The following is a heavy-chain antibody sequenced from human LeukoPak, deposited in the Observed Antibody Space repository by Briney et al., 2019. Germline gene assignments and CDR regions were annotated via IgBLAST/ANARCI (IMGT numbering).Heavy chain of an antibody. V-gene: IGHV3-30*03. J-gene: IGHJ4*02. CDR3: ARGLEVSTFDY. CDR1: GFTFSSYG. CDR2: ISYDGSNK. D-gene: IGHD5-12*01. Sequence: GGSLRLSCAASGFTFSSYGMHWVRQAPGKGLEWVAVISYDGSNKYYADSVKGRFTISRDNSKNTLYLQMNSLRAEDTAVYYCARGLEVSTFDYWGQGTLVTVSS.